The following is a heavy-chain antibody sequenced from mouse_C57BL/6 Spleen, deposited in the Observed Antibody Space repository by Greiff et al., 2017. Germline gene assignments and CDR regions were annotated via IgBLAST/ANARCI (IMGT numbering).Heavy chain of an antibody. CDR3: ARSRDYGSFDY. J-gene: IGHJ2*01. D-gene: IGHD2-4*01. CDR1: GYAFSSYW. CDR2: IYPGDGDT. V-gene: IGHV1-80*01. Sequence: VKLMESGAELVKPGASVKISCKASGYAFSSYWMNWVKQRPGKGLEWIGQIYPGDGDTNYNGKFKGKATLTADKSSSTAYMQLSSLTSEDSAVYFGARSRDYGSFDYWGQGTTLTVSS.